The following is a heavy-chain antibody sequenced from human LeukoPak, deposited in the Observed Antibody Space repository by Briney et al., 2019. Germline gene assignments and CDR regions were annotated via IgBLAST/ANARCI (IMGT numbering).Heavy chain of an antibody. V-gene: IGHV3-48*01. CDR3: ARVLHKRNYDSSDYYGY. D-gene: IGHD3-22*01. J-gene: IGHJ4*02. CDR1: GFTFRSYG. CDR2: ISSGSSTI. Sequence: PGGSLRLSCAASGFTFRSYGMHWVRQAPGKGLEWISYISSGSSTIYYADSVKGRFTISRDNAKNSLYLQMNSLRAEDTAVYYCARVLHKRNYDSSDYYGYWGQGTLVTVSS.